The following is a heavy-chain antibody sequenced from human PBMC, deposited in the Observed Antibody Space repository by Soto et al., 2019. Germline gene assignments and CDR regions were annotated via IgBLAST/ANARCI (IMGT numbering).Heavy chain of an antibody. CDR3: ARSTTVTTTDDAFDI. J-gene: IGHJ3*02. V-gene: IGHV1-8*02. Sequence: ASVKVSCKASGYTFTGYYMHWVRQAPGQGLEWMGWMNPNSGSTGYAQKFQGRVTMTRNTSISTAYMELSSLRSEDTAVYYCARSTTVTTTDDAFDIWGQGTMVTVSS. D-gene: IGHD4-17*01. CDR2: MNPNSGST. CDR1: GYTFTGYY.